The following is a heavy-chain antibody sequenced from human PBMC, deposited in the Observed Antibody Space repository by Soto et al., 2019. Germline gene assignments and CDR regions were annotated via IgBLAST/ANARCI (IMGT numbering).Heavy chain of an antibody. CDR1: GGSISSYY. D-gene: IGHD4-17*01. CDR3: ARNYGGNVDY. J-gene: IGHJ4*02. V-gene: IGHV4-59*08. CDR2: IDYSGST. Sequence: QVQLQESGPGLVKPSETLSLTCTVSGGSISSYYWSWIRQPPGKGLEWIGYIDYSGSTNYNPSIKNRVTISVDTTNNLCSLKLSSVTAADTAVYYWARNYGGNVDYWGQGTLVTVSS.